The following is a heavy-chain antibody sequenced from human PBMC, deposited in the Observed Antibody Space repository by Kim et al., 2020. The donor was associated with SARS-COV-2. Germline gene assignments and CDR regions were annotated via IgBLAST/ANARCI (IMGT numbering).Heavy chain of an antibody. Sequence: YAGSVKGRFTIARDNSKNTLYLQMNSLRAEDTAVYYCAKEGSEGGDYLDYWGQGTLVTVSS. V-gene: IGHV3-23*01. CDR3: AKEGSEGGDYLDY. J-gene: IGHJ4*02. D-gene: IGHD4-17*01.